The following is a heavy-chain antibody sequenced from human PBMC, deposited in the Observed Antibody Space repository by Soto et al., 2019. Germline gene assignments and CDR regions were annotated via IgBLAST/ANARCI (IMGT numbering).Heavy chain of an antibody. Sequence: PSETLSLTCSVSGGSISSAGYYWSWIRQHAGKGLEWIGYIYYSGSTFYNPSLKSRVTISLDTPKNQFSLKLSSVTAADTAVYYCARGGDEYYFDYWGHGTLVTVSS. V-gene: IGHV4-31*03. CDR1: GGSISSAGYY. CDR3: ARGGDEYYFDY. CDR2: IYYSGST. J-gene: IGHJ4*01. D-gene: IGHD3-10*01.